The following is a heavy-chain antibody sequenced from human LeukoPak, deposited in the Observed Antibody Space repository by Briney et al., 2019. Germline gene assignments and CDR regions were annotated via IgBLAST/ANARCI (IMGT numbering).Heavy chain of an antibody. CDR2: ISGSGGST. Sequence: GSLRLSCAASGFTFSSYAMSWVRQAPGKGLEWVSAISGSGGSTYYADSAKGRFTISRDNSKNTLYLQMNSLRAEDTAVYYCAESCLYYDFCGPPLDYWGQGTLVTVSS. V-gene: IGHV3-23*01. J-gene: IGHJ4*02. CDR1: GFTFSSYA. CDR3: AESCLYYDFCGPPLDY. D-gene: IGHD3-3*01.